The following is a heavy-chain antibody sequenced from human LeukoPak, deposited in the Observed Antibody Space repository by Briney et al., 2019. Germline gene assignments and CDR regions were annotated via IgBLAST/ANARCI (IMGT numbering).Heavy chain of an antibody. Sequence: GGSLRLSCAASGFTFSSYGMHWVRQAPGKGLEWVAFIRYDGSNKYYADSVKGRFTISRDNSKNTLYLQMNSLRAEDTAVYYCAKDPIPTQYYGGNHAGYFDLWGRGTLVTVSS. CDR3: AKDPIPTQYYGGNHAGYFDL. D-gene: IGHD4-23*01. V-gene: IGHV3-30*02. CDR2: IRYDGSNK. CDR1: GFTFSSYG. J-gene: IGHJ2*01.